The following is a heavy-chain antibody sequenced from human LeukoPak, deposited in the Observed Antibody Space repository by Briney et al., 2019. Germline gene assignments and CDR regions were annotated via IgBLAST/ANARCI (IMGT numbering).Heavy chain of an antibody. J-gene: IGHJ4*02. Sequence: AGGSLRLSCAASGFTFSSYAMSWVRQAPGKGLEWVSAISGSGGSTYYADSVKGRFTISRDNSKNTLYLQMNSLRAEDTAVYYCAKDQLRLQQQPFDYWGQGTLVTVSS. CDR2: ISGSGGST. V-gene: IGHV3-23*01. CDR1: GFTFSSYA. CDR3: AKDQLRLQQQPFDY. D-gene: IGHD6-13*01.